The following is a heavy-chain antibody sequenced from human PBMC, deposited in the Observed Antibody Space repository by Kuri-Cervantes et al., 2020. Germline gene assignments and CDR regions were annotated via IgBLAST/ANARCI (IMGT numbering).Heavy chain of an antibody. J-gene: IGHJ3*02. CDR3: AREYGLGGSSGWYEVPLPSGAFDI. Sequence: SETLSLTCTVSGGSISSGSYYWSWIRQPAGKGLEWIGRIYTSGSTNYNPSLKSRVTISVDTSKNQFSLKLSSVTAADTAVYYCAREYGLGGSSGWYEVPLPSGAFDIWGQGTMVTVSS. CDR2: IYTSGST. V-gene: IGHV4-61*02. CDR1: GGSISSGSYY. D-gene: IGHD6-19*01.